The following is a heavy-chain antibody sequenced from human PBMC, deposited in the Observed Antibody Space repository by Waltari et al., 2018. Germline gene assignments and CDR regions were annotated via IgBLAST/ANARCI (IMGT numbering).Heavy chain of an antibody. J-gene: IGHJ1*01. Sequence: QVQLQESGPGLVKPSQTLSLTCTVSGGSISSGSYYWSWIRQPAGKGLEWIGRIYTRGSTNYNPSLKSRVTISVDTSKNQFSLKLSSVTAADTAVYYCAREAAAGYLEYFQHWGQGTLVTVSS. V-gene: IGHV4-61*02. CDR1: GGSISSGSYY. D-gene: IGHD6-13*01. CDR3: AREAAAGYLEYFQH. CDR2: IYTRGST.